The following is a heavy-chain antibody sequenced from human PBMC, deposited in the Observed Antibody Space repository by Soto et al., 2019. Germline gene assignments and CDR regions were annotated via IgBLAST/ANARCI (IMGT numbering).Heavy chain of an antibody. J-gene: IGHJ4*02. CDR1: GFSFTTAGVA. V-gene: IGHV2-5*01. CDR2: IYYNDDR. CDR3: AHSDGGYEIIYFDF. Sequence: SGPTLVNPTQTLTLTCTFSGFSFTTAGVAVGWIRQTPGGALEWLTLIYYNDDRRFSPSLKTRLTITGDTSKNQVVLSLTNVDPGDTATYFCAHSDGGYEIIYFDFWGQGIPVTVS. D-gene: IGHD5-12*01.